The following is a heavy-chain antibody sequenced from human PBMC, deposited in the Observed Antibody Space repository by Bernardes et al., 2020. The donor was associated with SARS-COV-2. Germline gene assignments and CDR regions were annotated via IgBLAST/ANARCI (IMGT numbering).Heavy chain of an antibody. V-gene: IGHV3-30*18. J-gene: IGHJ4*02. CDR1: GFTFSSYA. CDR3: AKAVRGYSLIDY. CDR2: ISYDGGNQ. Sequence: GGSLRLCCAASGFTFSSYAMHWVRQAPDKGLEWLSVISYDGGNQYYADSVKGRFTISRDSSKNTLYLQMNGLRPEDTAVYYCAKAVRGYSLIDYWGQGALVTVSS. D-gene: IGHD5-18*01.